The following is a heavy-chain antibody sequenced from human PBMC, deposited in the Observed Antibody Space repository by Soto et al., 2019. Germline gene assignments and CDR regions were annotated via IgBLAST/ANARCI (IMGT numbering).Heavy chain of an antibody. D-gene: IGHD6-19*01. CDR1: GFTFSDYY. V-gene: IGHV3-72*01. CDR2: SRNKVKSYTT. Sequence: EVQLVESGGGLVQPGGSLRLSCVVSGFTFSDYYIDWVRQAPGQGLEWVGRSRNKVKSYTTEYAASVKGRFSISRDDSKNSLYLKMNSLKTEDTAVYHCARVLTVGGLHHFDSWGQGTQVTVSS. J-gene: IGHJ4*02. CDR3: ARVLTVGGLHHFDS.